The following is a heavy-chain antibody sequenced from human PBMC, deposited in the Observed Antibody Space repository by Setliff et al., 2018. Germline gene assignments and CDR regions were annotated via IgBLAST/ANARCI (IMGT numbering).Heavy chain of an antibody. CDR2: IYPSDSDT. V-gene: IGHV5-51*01. D-gene: IGHD6-19*01. CDR1: GYSFYTYW. J-gene: IGHJ4*02. Sequence: GESLKISCKGSGYSFYTYWIAWVRQMPGKGLEWMGSIYPSDSDTRYSPSFQGQVTISADKSISTAYLQWSGLKASDTAMYYCARRPGYSSGPFDYWGQGTLVTVSS. CDR3: ARRPGYSSGPFDY.